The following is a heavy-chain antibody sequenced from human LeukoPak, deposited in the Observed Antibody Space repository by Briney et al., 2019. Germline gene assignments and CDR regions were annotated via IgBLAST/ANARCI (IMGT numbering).Heavy chain of an antibody. CDR2: ISSSSSSI. Sequence: PGGSLRLSCAASGFTFSSYSMNWVRQAPGKGLEWVSSISSSSSSIYYADSMKGRFTISRDNAKNSLFLQMNSLRVEDTAVYYCARPVVLGAYLRGAYYFDSWGQGTLVTVSS. CDR3: ARPVVLGAYLRGAYYFDS. V-gene: IGHV3-21*01. CDR1: GFTFSSYS. J-gene: IGHJ4*02. D-gene: IGHD3-16*01.